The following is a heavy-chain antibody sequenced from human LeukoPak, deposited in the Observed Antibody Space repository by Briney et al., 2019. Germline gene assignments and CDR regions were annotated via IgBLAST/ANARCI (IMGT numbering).Heavy chain of an antibody. V-gene: IGHV3-15*07. CDR1: GFTFSYTW. CDR3: TTGGSVIVAGTRAFDI. J-gene: IGHJ3*02. D-gene: IGHD5-12*01. CDR2: IKSEIDSGAT. Sequence: GGSLRLSCAASGFTFSYTWMNWVRQAPGRGLEWVGRIKSEIDSGATDYAAPVQGRFTISRDDSQATLYLQMNSLKTEDTAVYYCTTGGSVIVAGTRAFDIWGQGTMVTVSS.